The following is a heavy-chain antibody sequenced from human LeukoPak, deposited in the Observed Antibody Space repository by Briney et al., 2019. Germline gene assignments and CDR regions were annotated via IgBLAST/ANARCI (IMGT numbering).Heavy chain of an antibody. D-gene: IGHD2-2*01. CDR2: IYTSGST. CDR1: GSISGYY. CDR3: ARQKCTSASCLTKNAFDI. Sequence: SETLSLTCTVSGSISGYYWSWIRQPPGKGLEWIGYIYTSGSTNYNPSLESRGTISVDTSKNQFSLDLSSVTAAATAVYYCARQKCTSASCLTKNAFDIWGQGTMVTVSS. J-gene: IGHJ3*02. V-gene: IGHV4-4*09.